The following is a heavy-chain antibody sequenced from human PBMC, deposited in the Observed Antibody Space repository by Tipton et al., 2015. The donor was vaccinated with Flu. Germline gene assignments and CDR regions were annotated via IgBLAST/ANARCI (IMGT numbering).Heavy chain of an antibody. CDR1: DGSISSYY. D-gene: IGHD6-13*01. CDR2: IYYSGST. V-gene: IGHV4-59*01. J-gene: IGHJ3*02. Sequence: TLSLTCTVSDGSISSYYWSWIRQPPGKGLEWIGYIYYSGSTNYNPSLKSRVTISVDTSKNQFSLKLSSVTAADTAVYYCAREVIAAAGTAAFDIWGQGTMVTVSS. CDR3: AREVIAAAGTAAFDI.